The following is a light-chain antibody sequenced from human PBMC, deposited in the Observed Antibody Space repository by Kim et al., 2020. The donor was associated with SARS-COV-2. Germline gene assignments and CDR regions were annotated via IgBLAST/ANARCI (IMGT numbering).Light chain of an antibody. CDR2: YNS. Sequence: APGKRARITCGGNNIGSKGVLWYRLKPGQAPVLVIYYNSDRPSGIPGRFAGSNSGNTDTLTVSRVEAGDETFYYCQVWDSGSDHRVLGGGTQLTVL. CDR3: QVWDSGSDHRV. J-gene: IGLJ3*02. CDR1: NIGSKG. V-gene: IGLV3-21*04.